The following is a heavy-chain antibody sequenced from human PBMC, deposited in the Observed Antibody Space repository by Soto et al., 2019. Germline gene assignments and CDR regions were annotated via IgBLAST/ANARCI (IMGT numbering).Heavy chain of an antibody. CDR3: ARDAPPPELRFLEWHNYDYNGMDV. J-gene: IGHJ6*02. V-gene: IGHV1-18*01. Sequence: QVQVVQSGDEVKETGASVRVSCKTSGYSFTAYGISWVRQAPGQGLEGMGWISCYNGKTKYAQKVQGRVTMTTDTSTSTAYMEVRSLRSDDTAFYYCARDAPPPELRFLEWHNYDYNGMDVWGQGTTVTVSS. CDR2: ISCYNGKT. D-gene: IGHD3-3*01. CDR1: GYSFTAYG.